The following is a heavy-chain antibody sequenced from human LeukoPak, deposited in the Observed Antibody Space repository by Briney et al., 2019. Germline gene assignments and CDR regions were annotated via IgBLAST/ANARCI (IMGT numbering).Heavy chain of an antibody. J-gene: IGHJ2*01. D-gene: IGHD6-13*01. Sequence: ASVKVSCKASGYTFTGYYIHWVRQAPGQGLEWMGWINPNSGDTNYAQKFQGRVTMTRDTSINTAYMELSRLRSDDTAVYYCAHDGADSSSWYPDWYFDLWGRGTLVTVSS. CDR2: INPNSGDT. CDR1: GYTFTGYY. V-gene: IGHV1-2*02. CDR3: AHDGADSSSWYPDWYFDL.